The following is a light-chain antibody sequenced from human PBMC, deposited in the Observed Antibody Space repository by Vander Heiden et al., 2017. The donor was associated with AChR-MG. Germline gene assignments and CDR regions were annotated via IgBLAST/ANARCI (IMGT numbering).Light chain of an antibody. J-gene: IGLJ3*02. CDR3: AAWDDSLLWV. Sequence: QSVLTQPPSASGTPGQRVPISCSGSSSNIGSNYVYWYQQLPGTAPKLLIYRNNQRPSGVPDRFSGSKSGTSASLAISGLRSEDEADYYCAAWDDSLLWVFGGGTKLTVL. V-gene: IGLV1-47*01. CDR2: RNN. CDR1: SSNIGSNY.